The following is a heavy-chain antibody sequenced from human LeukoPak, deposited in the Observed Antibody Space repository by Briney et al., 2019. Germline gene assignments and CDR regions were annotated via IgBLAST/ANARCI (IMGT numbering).Heavy chain of an antibody. D-gene: IGHD3-3*01. CDR1: GFTFSSYG. CDR3: AKDTDYDFWSGLSPAVDY. Sequence: PGGPLRLSCAASGFTFSSYGMHWVRQAPGKGLEWVAFIRYDGSNKYYADSVKGRFTISRDNSKNTLYLQMNSLRAEDTAVYYCAKDTDYDFWSGLSPAVDYWGQGTLVTVSS. J-gene: IGHJ4*02. CDR2: IRYDGSNK. V-gene: IGHV3-30*02.